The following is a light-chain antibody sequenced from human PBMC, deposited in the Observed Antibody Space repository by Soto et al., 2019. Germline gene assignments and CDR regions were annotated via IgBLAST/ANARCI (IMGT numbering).Light chain of an antibody. CDR3: QQYATSPRT. V-gene: IGKV3-20*01. J-gene: IGKJ4*01. CDR2: DAS. CDR1: QSVGNNY. Sequence: ENVLTQSPGTLSLSPGERATLSCRASQSVGNNYFAWFQQKSGQAPRLLIYDASTRASGIPSRFSDSGSGTDFTLTISRLEPEDFAVYYCQQYATSPRTFGGGTKVEIK.